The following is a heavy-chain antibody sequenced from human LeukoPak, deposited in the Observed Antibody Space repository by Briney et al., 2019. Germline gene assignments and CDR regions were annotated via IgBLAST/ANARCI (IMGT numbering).Heavy chain of an antibody. D-gene: IGHD3-10*01. CDR2: ISYDGSNK. CDR3: ARQVRGVIISEYYFDY. J-gene: IGHJ4*02. V-gene: IGHV3-30-3*01. CDR1: GFTFSSYA. Sequence: GGSLRLSCAASGFTFSSYAMHWVRQAPGKGLEWVAVISYDGSNKYYADSVKGRFTISRDNSKNTLYLQMNSLRAEDTAVYYCARQVRGVIISEYYFDYWGQGTLVTVSS.